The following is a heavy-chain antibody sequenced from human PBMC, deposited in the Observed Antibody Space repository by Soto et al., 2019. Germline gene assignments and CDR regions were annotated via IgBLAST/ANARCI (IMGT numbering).Heavy chain of an antibody. CDR1: GGSISSYY. CDR3: ARAWGGHVEDY. D-gene: IGHD3-16*01. J-gene: IGHJ4*02. V-gene: IGHV4-59*01. CDR2: IYYSGST. Sequence: SETLSLTCTVSGGSISSYYWSWIRQPPGKGLEWIGYIYYSGSTNYNPSLKRRVTISVDTSKNQFSLKLSSVTAADTAVYFCARAWGGHVEDYWGQGTLVTVSS.